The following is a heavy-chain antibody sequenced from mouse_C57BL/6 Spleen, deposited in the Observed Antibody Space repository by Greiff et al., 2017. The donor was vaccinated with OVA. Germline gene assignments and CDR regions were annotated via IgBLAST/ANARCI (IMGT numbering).Heavy chain of an antibody. CDR3: ASLYGSNYEGFAY. V-gene: IGHV2-9-1*01. Sequence: QVQLQQSGPGLVAPSQTLSITCTVSGFSLTSYAISWVRQPPGKGLEWLGVLCTGGGTNYYSALNSRLSISKDNSKSQVFLKMNSLQTDETAGYYCASLYGSNYEGFAYWGKGTLVTVSA. J-gene: IGHJ3*01. D-gene: IGHD1-1*01. CDR2: LCTGGGT. CDR1: GFSLTSYA.